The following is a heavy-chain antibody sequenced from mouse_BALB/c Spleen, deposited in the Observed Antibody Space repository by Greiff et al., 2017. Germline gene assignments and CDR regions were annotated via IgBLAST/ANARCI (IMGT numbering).Heavy chain of an antibody. V-gene: IGHV5-17*02. D-gene: IGHD1-1*01. Sequence: EVQGVESGGGLVQPGGSRKLSCAASGFTFSSFGMHWVRQAPEKGLEWVAYISSGSSTIYYADTVKGRFTISRDNPKNTLFLQMTSLRSEDTAMYYCARVYYYGKPWFAYWGQGTLVTVAA. CDR1: GFTFSSFG. CDR2: ISSGSSTI. J-gene: IGHJ3*01. CDR3: ARVYYYGKPWFAY.